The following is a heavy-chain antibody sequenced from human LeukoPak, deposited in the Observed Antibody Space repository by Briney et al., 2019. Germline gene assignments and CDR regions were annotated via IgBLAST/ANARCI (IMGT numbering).Heavy chain of an antibody. Sequence: SETLSLTCTVSGASTRSYYWTWIRQSAGKGLQWIGRIYSNGVTNYNPSLKSRVTMSVDTSKNQFSLKLSSVTAADTAVYYCARQGRIAGMAFDIWGQGTMVTVSS. V-gene: IGHV4-4*07. CDR1: GASTRSYY. CDR2: IYSNGVT. J-gene: IGHJ3*02. D-gene: IGHD6-13*01. CDR3: ARQGRIAGMAFDI.